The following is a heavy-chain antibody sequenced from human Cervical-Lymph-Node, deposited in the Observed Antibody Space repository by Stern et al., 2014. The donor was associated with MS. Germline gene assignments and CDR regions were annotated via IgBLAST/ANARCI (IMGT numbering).Heavy chain of an antibody. CDR2: IIPFVGTA. D-gene: IGHD3-16*01. J-gene: IGHJ5*02. V-gene: IGHV1-69*06. CDR1: GG. CDR3: ARGGGDNWFDP. Sequence: VQLVESGADVKKPGSSVRVSCKASGGISWLRQAPGQGLEWMGGIIPFVGTANYAQKVQGRLTIIADTSTNNKSLDMRRHRPADTAVYYCARGGGDNWFDPWGQGTLVSVSS.